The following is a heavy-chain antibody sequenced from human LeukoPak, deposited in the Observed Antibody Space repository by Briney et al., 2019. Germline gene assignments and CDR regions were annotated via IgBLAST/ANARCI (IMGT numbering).Heavy chain of an antibody. V-gene: IGHV1-69*05. CDR2: IIPIFGTS. J-gene: IGHJ6*03. CDR3: ARDSYSSSDYYYYYMDV. D-gene: IGHD6-6*01. CDR1: GGTFSTYA. Sequence: VASVKVSCKASGGTFSTYAITWVRQAPGQGLEWMGGIIPIFGTSNYAQKFQGRVTITTDESTSTAYMELSSLRSEDTAVYYCARDSYSSSDYYYYYMDVWGKGTTVTVSS.